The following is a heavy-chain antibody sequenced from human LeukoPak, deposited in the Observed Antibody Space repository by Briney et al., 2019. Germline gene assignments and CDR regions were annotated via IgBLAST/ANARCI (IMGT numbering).Heavy chain of an antibody. CDR1: GFTFSNYA. Sequence: PGGSLRLSCAASGFTFSNYAMHWVRQAPDKGLEWVAVISYDASNKYYADSVKGRFNISRDNSKNTLYLRMNNLRSEDTAVYYCARDDYGDYGLLDFWGQGTLVTVSS. D-gene: IGHD4-17*01. J-gene: IGHJ4*02. CDR3: ARDDYGDYGLLDF. CDR2: ISYDASNK. V-gene: IGHV3-30-3*01.